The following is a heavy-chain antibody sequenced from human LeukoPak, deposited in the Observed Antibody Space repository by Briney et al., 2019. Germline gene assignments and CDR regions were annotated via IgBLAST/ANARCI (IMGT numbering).Heavy chain of an antibody. J-gene: IGHJ4*02. CDR1: GFTFSSYS. CDR3: ARGYSSGWAPFDY. V-gene: IGHV3-21*01. Sequence: GGSLRLSCAASGFTFSSYSMNWVRQAPGKGLEWVSSISSSSSYIYYAGSVKGRFTISRDNAKNSLYLQMNSLRAEDTAVYYCARGYSSGWAPFDYWGQGTLVTVSS. D-gene: IGHD6-19*01. CDR2: ISSSSSYI.